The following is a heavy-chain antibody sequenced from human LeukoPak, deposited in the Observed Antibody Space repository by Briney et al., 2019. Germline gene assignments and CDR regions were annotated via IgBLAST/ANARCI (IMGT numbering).Heavy chain of an antibody. Sequence: GGSLRLSCAASGFTFSSYSMNWVRQAPGKGLEWVSYISSSSSTIYNADSVKGRFTISRDNAKNSLYLQVNSLRDEDTAVYYCAREDYYDSSGYQNWGQGTLVTVSS. V-gene: IGHV3-48*02. D-gene: IGHD3-22*01. J-gene: IGHJ4*02. CDR1: GFTFSSYS. CDR3: AREDYYDSSGYQN. CDR2: ISSSSSTI.